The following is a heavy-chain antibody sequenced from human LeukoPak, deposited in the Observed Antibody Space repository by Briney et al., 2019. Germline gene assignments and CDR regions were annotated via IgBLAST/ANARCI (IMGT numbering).Heavy chain of an antibody. CDR3: AKDRIVGATNYFDY. CDR1: GFTFSSYG. CDR2: IRYDGSNK. Sequence: PGGSLRLSCAASGFTFSSYGMHWVRQAPGKGLEWVAFIRYDGSNKYYADSVKGRFTISRDNSKNTLYLQMNSLRAEDTAVCYCAKDRIVGATNYFDYWGQGTLVTVSS. J-gene: IGHJ4*02. V-gene: IGHV3-30*02. D-gene: IGHD1-26*01.